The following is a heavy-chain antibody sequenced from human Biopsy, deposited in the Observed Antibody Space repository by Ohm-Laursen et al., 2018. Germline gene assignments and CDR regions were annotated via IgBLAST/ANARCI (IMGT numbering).Heavy chain of an antibody. D-gene: IGHD3-22*01. CDR1: GVSISSYF. V-gene: IGHV4-59*08. CDR3: AAYYYDSSGYFYAFHY. J-gene: IGHJ2*01. CDR2: VSYSGNT. Sequence: TLSLTCAVSGVSISSYFWSWIRQPLGKGLEWIGYVSYSGNTKYNPSLKSRVIISADTSKNQFSLKLSSVTAADTAMYYCAAYYYDSSGYFYAFHYWGRGTRVTVSS.